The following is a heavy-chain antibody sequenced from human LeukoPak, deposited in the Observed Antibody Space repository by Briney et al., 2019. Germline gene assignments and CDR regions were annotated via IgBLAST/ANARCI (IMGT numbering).Heavy chain of an antibody. J-gene: IGHJ4*02. D-gene: IGHD1-26*01. CDR2: VHKSGRT. CDR3: ARELLGAPTPGAY. CDR1: TVSGSSGNF. Sequence: SETLSLTCALSTVSGSSGNFWSWVRQPPGEGLEWIGEVHKSGRTNYNPSLKTRVTISIDASKDQLSLELTSVTAADTAVYYCARELLGAPTPGAYWGQGTRVTVSS. V-gene: IGHV4-4*02.